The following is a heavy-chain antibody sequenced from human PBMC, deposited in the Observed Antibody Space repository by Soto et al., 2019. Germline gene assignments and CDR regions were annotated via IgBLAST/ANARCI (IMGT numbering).Heavy chain of an antibody. CDR1: GFSVSSNY. J-gene: IGHJ6*02. CDR2: IYSGGST. V-gene: IGHV3-66*01. CDR3: ARRAGTTRIYGMDV. Sequence: GGSLRLSCAASGFSVSSNYMSWVRQAPGKGLEWVSIIYSGGSTYYADSVKGRFTISRDNSKNTLYLQMNSLRAEDTAVYYCARRAGTTRIYGMDVWGQGTTVTVS. D-gene: IGHD1-7*01.